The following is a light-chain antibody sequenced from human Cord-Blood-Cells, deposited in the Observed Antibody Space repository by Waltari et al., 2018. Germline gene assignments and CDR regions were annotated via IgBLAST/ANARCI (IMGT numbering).Light chain of an antibody. Sequence: IVLTQSPATLSLSPGERATLSCRASQSVSSHLAWYQQKPGQAPRLLIYDASNRATGIPARFSGGGSGTNFTLPISSLEPEDFAVYYCQQRSNWPPLTFGGGTKVEIK. V-gene: IGKV3-11*01. CDR2: DAS. J-gene: IGKJ4*01. CDR3: QQRSNWPPLT. CDR1: QSVSSH.